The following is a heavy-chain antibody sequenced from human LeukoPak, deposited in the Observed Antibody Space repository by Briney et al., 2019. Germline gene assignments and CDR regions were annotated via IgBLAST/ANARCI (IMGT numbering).Heavy chain of an antibody. CDR3: AKWKYSNSGIDDY. D-gene: IGHD6-6*01. CDR1: GFTFSSYW. V-gene: IGHV3-74*01. Sequence: GGSLRLSCAASGFTFSSYWMHWVRQVPGKGLVWVARINGDGSNIAYADSVKGRFTISRDNSKNMLYLQMNSLRAEGTAVYYCAKWKYSNSGIDDYWGQGTLVTVSS. J-gene: IGHJ4*02. CDR2: INGDGSNI.